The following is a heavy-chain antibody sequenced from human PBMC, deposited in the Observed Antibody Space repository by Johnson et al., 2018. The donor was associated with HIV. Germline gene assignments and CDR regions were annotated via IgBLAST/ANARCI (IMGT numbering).Heavy chain of an antibody. CDR2: IYSGGNT. D-gene: IGHD6-13*01. J-gene: IGHJ3*02. CDR1: GFAFSSYA. V-gene: IGHV3-66*01. Sequence: EVQVVESGGGLVQPGGSLRLSCAASGFAFSSYAVTWVRQAPGKGLEWVSVIYSGGNTYYADSVKGRFTISRDNSKNTLYLQMNSLRAEDTAVYYCARVPRIEQQLVHAFDIWGQGTMVTVSS. CDR3: ARVPRIEQQLVHAFDI.